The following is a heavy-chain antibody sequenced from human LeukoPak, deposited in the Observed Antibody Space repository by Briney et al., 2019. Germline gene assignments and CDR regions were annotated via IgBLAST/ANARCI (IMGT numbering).Heavy chain of an antibody. V-gene: IGHV3-48*03. CDR3: ARGGKPRAFDV. CDR1: GFTFTIYE. CDR2: ISGSGTTI. J-gene: IGHJ3*01. Sequence: GGSLRLSCAASGFTFTIYEMGWVRQAPGMGLEWVSYISGSGTTIYYADSVKGRFIFSRDNAKNSLYLQMNSLRVEDTAVYYCARGGKPRAFDVWGQGTVVTVSS.